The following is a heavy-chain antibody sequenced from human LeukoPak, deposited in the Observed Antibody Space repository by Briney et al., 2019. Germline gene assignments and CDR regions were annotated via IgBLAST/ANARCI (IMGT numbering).Heavy chain of an antibody. CDR2: IWYDGSNK. CDR3: AKDQFLC. V-gene: IGHV3-30*02. Sequence: GGSLRLSCAAPGITFSSFGMHWLRQAPGKGLEWVAFIWYDGSNKYYADSVKGRFTISRDNSKNTLYLQMNSLRAEDTAVYYCAKDQFLCWGQGTLVTVSS. J-gene: IGHJ4*02. CDR1: GITFSSFG.